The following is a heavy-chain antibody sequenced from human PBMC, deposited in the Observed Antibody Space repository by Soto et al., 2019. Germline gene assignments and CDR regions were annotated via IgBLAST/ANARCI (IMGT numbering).Heavy chain of an antibody. D-gene: IGHD3-10*01. CDR3: ARDSLSSRGVIGY. V-gene: IGHV3-30-3*01. J-gene: IGHJ4*02. CDR1: GFTFSSYA. CDR2: ISYDGSSK. Sequence: VGSLRLSCAASGFTFSSYAMHLVRQAPGKGLEWVAVISYDGSSKYYADSVKGRFTISRDNSKNTLYLQMNSLRAEDTAVYYCARDSLSSRGVIGYWGQGTLVTVSS.